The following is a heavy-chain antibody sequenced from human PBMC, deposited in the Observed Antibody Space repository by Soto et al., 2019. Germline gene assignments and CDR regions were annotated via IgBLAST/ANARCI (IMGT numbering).Heavy chain of an antibody. CDR1: GDSISPYY. CDR3: ARDVSPTY. J-gene: IGHJ4*02. CDR2: IYYSGSP. Sequence: SETLSLTCIVSGDSISPYYWTWIRQPPGKGLEWIGHIYYSGSPNYNPSLKSRVTISVDTSKSQFSLKLSSVTAADTTVYYCARDVSPTYWGQGMLVTVSS. V-gene: IGHV4-59*01.